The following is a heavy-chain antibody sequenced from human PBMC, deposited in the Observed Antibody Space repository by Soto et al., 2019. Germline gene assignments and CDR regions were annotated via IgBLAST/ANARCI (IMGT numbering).Heavy chain of an antibody. CDR2: IWYDATNR. CDR1: GFTFSTCG. Sequence: PGGSLRLSCAASGFTFSTCGMHWVRQAPGKGLEWVAVIWYDATNRYYAVSVKGRFTISRDNSKNTLYLQMDILRAEDTAVFYCSREGVHTTAFFGYFDYWGQGALVTVSS. D-gene: IGHD3-10*01. CDR3: SREGVHTTAFFGYFDY. V-gene: IGHV3-33*01. J-gene: IGHJ4*02.